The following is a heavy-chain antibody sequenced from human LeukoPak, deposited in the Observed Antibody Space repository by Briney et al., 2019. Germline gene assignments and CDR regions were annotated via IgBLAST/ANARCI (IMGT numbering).Heavy chain of an antibody. CDR2: LYYSGST. Sequence: SETLSLTCTVSGXSISSYYWSWIRQPPGKGLESIAYLYYSGSTNYNPSLKSRVTISVDTSKNQFSLKLSSVTAADTAVYYCARVKSGYYPYNWFDPWGQGTLVTVSS. V-gene: IGHV4-59*01. CDR3: ARVKSGYYPYNWFDP. J-gene: IGHJ5*02. D-gene: IGHD3-22*01. CDR1: GXSISSYY.